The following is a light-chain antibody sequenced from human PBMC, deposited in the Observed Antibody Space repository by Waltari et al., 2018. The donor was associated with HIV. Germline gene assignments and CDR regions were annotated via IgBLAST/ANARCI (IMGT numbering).Light chain of an antibody. CDR1: SSDVGGYNY. V-gene: IGLV2-14*03. J-gene: IGLJ3*02. CDR2: GVS. CDR3: ESYTSTSVWV. Sequence: QSALTQPASVSGSPGQSITISCTGSSSDVGGYNYVSWYQQHPGKAPRLMIYGVSTRPSGVSDRFPGSKSGDTASLTISGLQAEDEADYYCESYTSTSVWVFGGGTRLTVL.